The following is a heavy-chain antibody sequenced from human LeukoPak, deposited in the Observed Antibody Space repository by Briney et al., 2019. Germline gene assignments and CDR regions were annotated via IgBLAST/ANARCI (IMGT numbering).Heavy chain of an antibody. CDR3: ARDAGYCSSTSCYIGMDV. J-gene: IGHJ6*02. Sequence: GGSLRLSCAASGFTFSSYSMNWVRQAPGKGLEWVASISSSSSYIYYADSVKGRFTISRDNAKNSLYLQMNSLRAEDTAVYYCARDAGYCSSTSCYIGMDVWGQGTTVTVSS. V-gene: IGHV3-21*01. CDR2: ISSSSSYI. CDR1: GFTFSSYS. D-gene: IGHD2-2*02.